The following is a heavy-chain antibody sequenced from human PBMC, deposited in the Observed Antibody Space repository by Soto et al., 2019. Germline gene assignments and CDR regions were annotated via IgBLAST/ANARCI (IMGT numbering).Heavy chain of an antibody. V-gene: IGHV3-23*01. CDR1: GFNFSYNA. Sequence: GGSLRLSCVDSGFNFSYNAMSGVRKAPGKGLQWVSTISGSGEKTYYADSGKGRGTISSDRTKNTLYLQMDSLRADDTAVYYCARLPGGRAHRPDSWGEGAMV. J-gene: IGHJ4*02. CDR2: ISGSGEKT. CDR3: ARLPGGRAHRPDS. D-gene: IGHD2-21*02.